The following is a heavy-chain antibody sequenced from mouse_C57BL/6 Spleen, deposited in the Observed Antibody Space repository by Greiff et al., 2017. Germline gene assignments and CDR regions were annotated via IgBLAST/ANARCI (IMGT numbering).Heavy chain of an antibody. D-gene: IGHD3-2*02. V-gene: IGHV1-52*01. CDR2: IDPSDSET. J-gene: IGHJ2*01. CDR1: GYTFTSYW. CDR3: ARGEDSSGYVGFDY. Sequence: VQLQQPGAELVRPGSSVKLSCKASGYTFTSYWMHWVKQRPIQGLEWIGNIDPSDSETHYNQKFKDKATLTVDKSSSTAYMQLSSLTSEDSAVYYCARGEDSSGYVGFDYWGQGTTLTVSS.